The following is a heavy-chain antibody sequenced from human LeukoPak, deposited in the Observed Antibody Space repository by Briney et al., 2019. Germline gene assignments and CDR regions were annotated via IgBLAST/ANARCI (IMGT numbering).Heavy chain of an antibody. J-gene: IGHJ4*02. D-gene: IGHD3-10*01. V-gene: IGHV3-30-3*01. CDR2: ISYDGTNK. Sequence: GRSLRLSCVASGFTFSSYAMHWVRQAPGKGLEWVAVISYDGTNKYYADSVKGRFTISRDNSENTLYLQMTSLRAEDTAVYYCARGGSGGYYPYYFDYWGQGNVVTVSS. CDR3: ARGGSGGYYPYYFDY. CDR1: GFTFSSYA.